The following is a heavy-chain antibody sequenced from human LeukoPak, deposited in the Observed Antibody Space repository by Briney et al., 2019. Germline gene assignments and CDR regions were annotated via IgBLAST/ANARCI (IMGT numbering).Heavy chain of an antibody. CDR3: ASCLRYGSNYFDY. D-gene: IGHD5/OR15-5a*01. CDR1: GYTFTSCD. V-gene: IGHV1-18*01. Sequence: ASVKVSCKSLGYTFTSCDINWVRQAPGQGVEWMGWISAYNGNTNYAQRLQGRVTMTTDTTTTTAYMELRNLRSDDTAVYLWASCLRYGSNYFDYWGQGTLVTVSS. CDR2: ISAYNGNT. J-gene: IGHJ4*02.